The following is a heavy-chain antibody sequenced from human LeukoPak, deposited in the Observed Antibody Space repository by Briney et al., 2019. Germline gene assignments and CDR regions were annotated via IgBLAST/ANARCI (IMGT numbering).Heavy chain of an antibody. D-gene: IGHD1-20*01. CDR1: GFAFDDYA. CDR2: ISWNSGSI. J-gene: IGHJ6*02. CDR3: AKDVLTATTFDSGMNV. V-gene: IGHV3-9*01. Sequence: PGGSLRLSCAASGFAFDDYAMHWVQQARGKGLEWVSGISWNSGSIGYADSVKGRFTISRDNAKNSLYLQMNSLRAEDTALYYCAKDVLTATTFDSGMNVWGQGTTVTVSS.